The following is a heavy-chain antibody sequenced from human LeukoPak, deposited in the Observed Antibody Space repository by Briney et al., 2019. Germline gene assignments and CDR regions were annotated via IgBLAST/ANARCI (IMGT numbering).Heavy chain of an antibody. CDR2: IYYSGST. D-gene: IGHD4/OR15-4a*01. V-gene: IGHV4-39*01. J-gene: IGHJ3*02. CDR3: ARVRDEDAFDI. CDR1: GGSISSSSYY. Sequence: PSETLSFTCTVSGGSISSSSYYWGWIRQPPGKGLEWIGSIYYSGSTYYNPSLKSRVTISVDTSKNQFSLKLSSVTAADTAVYYCARVRDEDAFDIWGQGTMVTVSS.